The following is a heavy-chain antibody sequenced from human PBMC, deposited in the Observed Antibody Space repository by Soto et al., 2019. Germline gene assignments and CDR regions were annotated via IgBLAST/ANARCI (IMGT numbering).Heavy chain of an antibody. CDR2: ISGSGGST. J-gene: IGHJ4*02. CDR1: GFTFSSYA. Sequence: GGSLRLSCAASGFTFSSYAMSWVRQAPGKGLEWVSAISGSGGSTYYADSVKGRFTISRDNSKNTLYLQMNSLRAEDTAVYYCAKGGSYYYDSSGFYFDYWGQGTLVTVSS. D-gene: IGHD3-22*01. CDR3: AKGGSYYYDSSGFYFDY. V-gene: IGHV3-23*01.